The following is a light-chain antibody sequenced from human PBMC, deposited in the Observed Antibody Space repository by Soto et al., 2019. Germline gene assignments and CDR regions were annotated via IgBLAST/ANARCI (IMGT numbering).Light chain of an antibody. V-gene: IGKV1-5*01. Sequence: DIQMTQSPSTLSASVGDRVTITCRASQSFSTWLAWYQQKPGKAPNLLIHDASSLESGVPSRFSGSGSGTEFTLTISSMQPDDFATYYCQQYNSYSGTFGQGTKVDIK. CDR2: DAS. CDR1: QSFSTW. CDR3: QQYNSYSGT. J-gene: IGKJ1*01.